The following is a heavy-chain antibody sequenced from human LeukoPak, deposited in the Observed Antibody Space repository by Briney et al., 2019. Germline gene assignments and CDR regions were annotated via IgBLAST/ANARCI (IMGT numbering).Heavy chain of an antibody. D-gene: IGHD3-16*01. CDR2: IYYSGRT. J-gene: IGHJ1*01. V-gene: IGHV4-59*08. CDR3: AIHTDDLGYFQH. Sequence: SETLTLSCAASGCIFSTYNMNWVRQPPGKGLEWIGYIYYSGRTKYNPSLKSRVTISPDTSKNQFSLRPRSVSAADPAVYYCAIHTDDLGYFQHWGQGTLVTVSS. CDR1: GCIFSTYN.